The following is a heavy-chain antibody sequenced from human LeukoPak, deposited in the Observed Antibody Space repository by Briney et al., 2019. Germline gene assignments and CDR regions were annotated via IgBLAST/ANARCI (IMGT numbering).Heavy chain of an antibody. CDR2: IYYSGST. V-gene: IGHV4-39*01. CDR1: GDSISSSSYY. D-gene: IGHD6-13*01. J-gene: IGHJ3*02. CDR3: ASQGGVTEGASIAAATYAFDI. Sequence: KSSETLSLTCTVSGDSISSSSYYWGWIRQPPGKGLEWIGSIYYSGSTYYNPSLKSRVTISVDTSKNQFSLKLSSVTAADTAVYYCASQGGVTEGASIAAATYAFDIWGQGTMVTVSS.